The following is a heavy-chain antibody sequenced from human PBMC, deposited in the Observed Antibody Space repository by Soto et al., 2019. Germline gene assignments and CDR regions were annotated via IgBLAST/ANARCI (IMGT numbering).Heavy chain of an antibody. CDR1: GFTFSNAW. V-gene: IGHV3-15*01. J-gene: IGHJ4*02. CDR3: TSMVAGTDFDY. D-gene: IGHD6-19*01. CDR2: IKSKTDGETT. Sequence: PGGSLRLSCAASGFTFSNAWMSWFRQAPGKGLEWVGRIKSKTDGETTDYAAPVKGRFTISRDDSKNTLYLQMNSLKTEDTAVYYCTSMVAGTDFDYWGQGTLVTVSS.